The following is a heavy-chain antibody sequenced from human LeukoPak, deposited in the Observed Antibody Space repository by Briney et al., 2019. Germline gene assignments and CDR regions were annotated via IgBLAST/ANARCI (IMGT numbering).Heavy chain of an antibody. J-gene: IGHJ4*02. CDR2: IYYRGNT. Sequence: SETLSLTCISGGSISSSSYYWGWIRQPPGKGLEWIGYIYYRGNTNYNPSLKSRVTMAVDTSKNQFSLKVSSVTAADTAVYYCARAGNNWSFDYWGQGTLVTVSS. D-gene: IGHD1-1*01. CDR3: ARAGNNWSFDY. CDR1: GGSISSSSYY. V-gene: IGHV4-61*05.